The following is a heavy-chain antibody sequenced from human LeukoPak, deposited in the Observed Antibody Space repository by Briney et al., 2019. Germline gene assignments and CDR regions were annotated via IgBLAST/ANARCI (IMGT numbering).Heavy chain of an antibody. CDR2: INPSGGST. CDR3: ARTYGDYYYYYGMDV. D-gene: IGHD4-17*01. CDR1: GYTFTSYY. J-gene: IGHJ6*02. Sequence: ASVKVSCKASGYTFTSYYMHWVRQAPGQGLEWMGIINPSGGSTSYAQKFQGRVTMTRDTSTSTVYMELSSLRSEDTAVYYRARTYGDYYYYYGMDVWGQGTTVTVSS. V-gene: IGHV1-46*01.